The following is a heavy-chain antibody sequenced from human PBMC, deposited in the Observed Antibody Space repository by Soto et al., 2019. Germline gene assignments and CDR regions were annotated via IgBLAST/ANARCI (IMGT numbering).Heavy chain of an antibody. V-gene: IGHV3-48*02. D-gene: IGHD3-10*01. CDR2: ISRSSTGI. J-gene: IGHJ6*01. CDR1: GFTFSLYS. Sequence: EVQLVESGGGLVQPGGSLRLSCAASGFTFSLYSMSGVRQAPGKGLEWVSYISRSSTGIHYADSVKGRFTSSRDDVTNSMHLQMNSLRDGDTAVYYCARAVTWGLDVWGQGTTVSISS. CDR3: ARAVTWGLDV.